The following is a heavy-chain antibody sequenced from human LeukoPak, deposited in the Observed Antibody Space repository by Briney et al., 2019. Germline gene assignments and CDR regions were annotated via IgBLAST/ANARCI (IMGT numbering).Heavy chain of an antibody. J-gene: IGHJ4*02. V-gene: IGHV1-69*04. D-gene: IGHD4-23*01. CDR2: IIPILGIA. Sequence: GASVKVSCKASGYTFTSYAISWVRQAPGQGLEWMGRIIPILGIANYAQKFQGRVTITADKSTSTAYMELSSLKSEDTAVYYCAREGLGYGGNHDYWGQGTLVTVSS. CDR3: AREGLGYGGNHDY. CDR1: GYTFTSYA.